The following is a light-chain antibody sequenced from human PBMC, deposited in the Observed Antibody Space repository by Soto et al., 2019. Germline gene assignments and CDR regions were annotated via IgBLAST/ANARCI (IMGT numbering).Light chain of an antibody. V-gene: IGKV3-11*01. CDR1: LSVSSY. Sequence: LLTPSPATLSLSPGERAPLSCRASLSVSSYLAWYQQKPGQAPRLLISDASYRXPGITARFIGSGSGTDFTLTISSLEPEDFAVYYCQQRQYWPPITFGQGKRLEIK. CDR3: QQRQYWPPIT. J-gene: IGKJ5*01. CDR2: DAS.